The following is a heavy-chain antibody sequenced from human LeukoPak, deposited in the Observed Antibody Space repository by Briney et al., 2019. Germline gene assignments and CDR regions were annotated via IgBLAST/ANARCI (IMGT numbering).Heavy chain of an antibody. Sequence: SQTLSLTCTVSGGSISSGGYYWSWIRQPPGKGLEWIGYIYHSGSTYYNPSLKSRVTISVDRSKNQFSLKLSSVTAADTAVYYCARTRGRLSNWFDPWGQGTLVTVSS. CDR1: GGSISSGGYY. D-gene: IGHD6-25*01. J-gene: IGHJ5*02. V-gene: IGHV4-30-2*01. CDR2: IYHSGST. CDR3: ARTRGRLSNWFDP.